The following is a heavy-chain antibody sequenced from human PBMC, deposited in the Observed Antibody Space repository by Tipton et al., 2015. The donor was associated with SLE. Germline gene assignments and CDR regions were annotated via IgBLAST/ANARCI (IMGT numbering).Heavy chain of an antibody. V-gene: IGHV3-74*01. Sequence: SLRLSCAASGFTFSTYWMTWVRQVPGKGLVWVARIKYDESKTRYADSVNGRVTVSRDNAKNTLYLEMNSLRAEDTAVYYCARAGASKSIAVAIDYWGQGTLVTVSS. J-gene: IGHJ4*02. D-gene: IGHD6-19*01. CDR3: ARAGASKSIAVAIDY. CDR2: IKYDESKT. CDR1: GFTFSTYW.